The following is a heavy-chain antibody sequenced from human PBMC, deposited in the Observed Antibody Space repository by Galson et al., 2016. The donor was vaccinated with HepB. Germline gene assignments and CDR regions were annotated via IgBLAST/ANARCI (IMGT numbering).Heavy chain of an antibody. V-gene: IGHV4-30-4*01. J-gene: IGHJ4*02. CDR2: LFYNGGT. CDR3: ARASYSYDYYFFDY. D-gene: IGHD3-22*01. CDR1: GGSLSSGDHY. Sequence: LSLTCTVSGGSLSSGDHYWSWIRQPPGKGLEWIGYLFYNGGTYYNPSLKSRVAISVDTSKNQFSLRLSSVTAADTAVYYCARASYSYDYYFFDYWGQGTLVTVSS.